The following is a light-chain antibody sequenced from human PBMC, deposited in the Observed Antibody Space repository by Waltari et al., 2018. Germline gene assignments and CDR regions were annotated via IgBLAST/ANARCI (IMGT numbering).Light chain of an antibody. Sequence: DIVMTQFPATLSVSPGERATLSCRASQRIGSNLAWYQHKPGQAPRFLIYGASTRATGIPGRFSGSGSGTEFTLTISSLQSADFAVYFCQQYNNWPETFGQGTKVEIK. CDR1: QRIGSN. V-gene: IGKV3-15*01. CDR2: GAS. CDR3: QQYNNWPET. J-gene: IGKJ1*01.